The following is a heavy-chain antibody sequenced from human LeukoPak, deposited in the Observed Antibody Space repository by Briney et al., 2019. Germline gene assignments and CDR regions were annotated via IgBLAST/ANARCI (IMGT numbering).Heavy chain of an antibody. CDR3: ARATYYYGSGSYNFDY. CDR2: TYYSGST. D-gene: IGHD3-10*01. CDR1: GGSISSGDYY. Sequence: SETLSLTCSVSGGSISSGDYYWSWIRQPPGKGLEWIGYTYYSGSTYYNPSLKSRVTISVDTSKNQFSLKLSSVTAADTAVYSCARATYYYGSGSYNFDYWGQGTLVTVSS. J-gene: IGHJ4*02. V-gene: IGHV4-30-4*08.